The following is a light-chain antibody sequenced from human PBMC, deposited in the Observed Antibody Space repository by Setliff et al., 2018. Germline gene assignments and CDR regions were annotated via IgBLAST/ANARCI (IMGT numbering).Light chain of an antibody. CDR1: KLGDKY. V-gene: IGLV3-1*01. J-gene: IGLJ1*01. Sequence: ELTQPPSVSVSPGQTASITCSGDKLGDKYTCWYQQKPGQSPVLVIYQDNKRPSGIPERFSGSNSGNTATLTISGTQAMDEADYYCQAWDTTHYVFGTGTKVTVL. CDR2: QDN. CDR3: QAWDTTHYV.